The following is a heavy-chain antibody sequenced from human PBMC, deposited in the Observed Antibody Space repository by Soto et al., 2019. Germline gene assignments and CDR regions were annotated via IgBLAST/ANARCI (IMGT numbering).Heavy chain of an antibody. Sequence: QVQLVESGGGVVQPGRSLRLSCAASGFTFSSYGMHWVRQAPGKGLEWVAVISYDGSNKYYADSVKGRFTISRDNSKNTLYLQMNSLRAEDPAVYYCAKAAEHYGMDVWGQGTTVTVSS. J-gene: IGHJ6*02. CDR2: ISYDGSNK. CDR1: GFTFSSYG. CDR3: AKAAEHYGMDV. V-gene: IGHV3-30*18.